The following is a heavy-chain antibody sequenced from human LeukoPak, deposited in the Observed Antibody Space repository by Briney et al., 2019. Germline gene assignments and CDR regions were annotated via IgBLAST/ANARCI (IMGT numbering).Heavy chain of an antibody. CDR2: ISYDGSNK. CDR1: GFTFSSYA. J-gene: IGHJ4*02. V-gene: IGHV3-30-3*01. Sequence: PGRSLRLSCAASGFTFSSYAMHWVRQAPGKGLEWVAVISYDGSNKYYADSVKGRFTISRDNSKNSLYLQMNSLRAEDMALYYCAKDIHGDLYYFDYWGQGTLVTVSS. D-gene: IGHD4-17*01. CDR3: AKDIHGDLYYFDY.